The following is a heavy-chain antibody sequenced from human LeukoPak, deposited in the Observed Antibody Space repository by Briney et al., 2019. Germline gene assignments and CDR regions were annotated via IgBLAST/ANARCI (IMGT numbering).Heavy chain of an antibody. CDR1: GGTFSSYA. J-gene: IGHJ4*02. V-gene: IGHV1-69*04. D-gene: IGHD3-22*01. CDR3: ARDRGGYYDSSGYYGV. CDR2: IIPILGIA. Sequence: GSSVKVSCKASGGTFSSYAISWVRQAPGQGLEWMGRIIPILGIANHAQKFQGRVTITADKSTSTAYMELSSLRSEDTAVYYCARDRGGYYDSSGYYGVWGQGTLVTVSS.